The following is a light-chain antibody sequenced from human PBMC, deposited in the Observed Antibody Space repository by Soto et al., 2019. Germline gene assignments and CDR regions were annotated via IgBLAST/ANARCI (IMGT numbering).Light chain of an antibody. CDR1: QSISSW. CDR2: KAS. J-gene: IGKJ1*01. Sequence: DIQMTQSPSTLSASVGDRVTITCRASQSISSWLAWYQQKPGTAPNLLIYKASTLQGGVPSRFSGSGSGTEFTLTISSLQPDDSAIYYCQQYSDNWTFGHGTKVEIK. V-gene: IGKV1-5*03. CDR3: QQYSDNWT.